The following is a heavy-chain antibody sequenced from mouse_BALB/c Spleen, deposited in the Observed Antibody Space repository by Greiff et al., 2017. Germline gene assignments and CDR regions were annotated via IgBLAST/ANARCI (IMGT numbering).Heavy chain of an antibody. CDR1: GYTFTSYV. Sequence: VQLKESGPELVKPGASVKMSCKASGYTFTSYVMHWVKQKPGQGLEWIGYINPYNDGTKYNEKFKGKATLTSDKSSSTAYMELSSLTSEDSAVYYCARDTIKKAMDYWGQGTSVTVSS. CDR3: ARDTIKKAMDY. J-gene: IGHJ4*01. V-gene: IGHV1-14*01. D-gene: IGHD2-12*01. CDR2: INPYNDGT.